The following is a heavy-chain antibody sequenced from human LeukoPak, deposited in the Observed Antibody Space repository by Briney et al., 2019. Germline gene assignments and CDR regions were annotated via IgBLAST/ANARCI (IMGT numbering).Heavy chain of an antibody. CDR3: ARLEGSSQTKGFDY. V-gene: IGHV4-39*01. CDR2: IYYSGST. D-gene: IGHD6-13*01. Sequence: SETLSLTCTVSGGSISSSSYYWGWIRQPPGKGLEWIGSIYYSGSTYYNPSLKSRVTISVDTSENQFSLKLSSVTAADTAVYYCARLEGSSQTKGFDYWGQGTLVTVSS. CDR1: GGSISSSSYY. J-gene: IGHJ4*02.